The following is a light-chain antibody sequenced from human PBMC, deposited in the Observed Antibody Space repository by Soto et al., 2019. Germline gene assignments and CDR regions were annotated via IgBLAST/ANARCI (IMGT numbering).Light chain of an antibody. CDR3: SSYTASSTSVV. J-gene: IGLJ2*01. Sequence: QSALTQPASESGSPGQSITISCTGTSSDIGTYNYVSWYQQHPGKAPKLMIYDVSNRPSGVSDRFSGSKSGNTASLTISGLQAEDEAYYYCSSYTASSTSVVFGGGTKVTLL. CDR2: DVS. CDR1: SSDIGTYNY. V-gene: IGLV2-14*01.